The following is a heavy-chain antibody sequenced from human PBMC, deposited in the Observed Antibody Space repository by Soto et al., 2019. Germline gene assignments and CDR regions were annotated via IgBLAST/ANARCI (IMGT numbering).Heavy chain of an antibody. Sequence: GGSLRLSCAASGFTFDDYAMHWVRQAPGKGLEWVSGISWNSGSIGYADSVKGRFTISRDNAKNSLYLQINSLRAEDTALYYCAKDRGFLEWLFFDYWGQGTLVTVSA. V-gene: IGHV3-9*01. CDR2: ISWNSGSI. J-gene: IGHJ4*02. CDR3: AKDRGFLEWLFFDY. D-gene: IGHD3-3*01. CDR1: GFTFDDYA.